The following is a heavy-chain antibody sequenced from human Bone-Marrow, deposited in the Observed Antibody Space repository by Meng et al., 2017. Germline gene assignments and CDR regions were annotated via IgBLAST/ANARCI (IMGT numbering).Heavy chain of an antibody. J-gene: IGHJ4*02. Sequence: GGSLRLSCAASGFTFSSYAMDWVRQAPGKGLEWVAVISYDGSKTYYADSVKGRFTISRDNSKNTLDLQINSLRAEDTALYYCARYFGDFWSGFDHWGQGTLVTVSS. CDR2: ISYDGSKT. CDR3: ARYFGDFWSGFDH. D-gene: IGHD3-3*01. CDR1: GFTFSSYA. V-gene: IGHV3-30*01.